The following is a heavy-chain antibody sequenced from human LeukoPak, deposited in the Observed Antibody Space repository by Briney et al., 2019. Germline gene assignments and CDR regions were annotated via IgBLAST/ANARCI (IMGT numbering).Heavy chain of an antibody. CDR1: GFTFSSYA. J-gene: IGHJ4*02. CDR3: AKALSFGYGDLYFDY. Sequence: GGSLRLSCAASGFTFSSYAMTWVRQAPGKGLEWVSVISGSGGDTYYADSVKGRFTISRDNSKNTLYLQMNSLTAEDTAVYFCAKALSFGYGDLYFDYWGQGTLVTVSS. CDR2: ISGSGGDT. V-gene: IGHV3-23*01. D-gene: IGHD4-17*01.